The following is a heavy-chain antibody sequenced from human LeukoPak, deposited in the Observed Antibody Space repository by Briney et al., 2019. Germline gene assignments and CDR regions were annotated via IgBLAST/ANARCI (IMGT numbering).Heavy chain of an antibody. CDR2: ISSSGSTI. V-gene: IGHV3-48*03. CDR1: GFTFSSYE. D-gene: IGHD1-14*01. J-gene: IGHJ4*02. CDR3: ARDPGSRFDY. Sequence: GGSLRLSCAASGFTFSSYEMNWVRQAPGKVLEWVSYISSSGSTIYYADSVKGRFTISRDNAKNSLYLQMNSLRAEDTAVYYCARDPGSRFDYWGQGTLVAVSS.